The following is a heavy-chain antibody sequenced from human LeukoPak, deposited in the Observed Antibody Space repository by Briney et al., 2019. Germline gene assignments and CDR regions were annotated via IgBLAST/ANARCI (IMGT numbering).Heavy chain of an antibody. CDR3: ANRYCSGGSCYMFDY. Sequence: GGCLRLSCAASGFTFSNYAMSWVRHASGKGLEWVSVISGSGDGTFYADAVKGRFTISRDNSKNTLYLQMNSLRAEDTAVYYCANRYCSGGSCYMFDYWGQGTLVTVSS. D-gene: IGHD2-15*01. CDR2: ISGSGDGT. V-gene: IGHV3-23*01. J-gene: IGHJ4*02. CDR1: GFTFSNYA.